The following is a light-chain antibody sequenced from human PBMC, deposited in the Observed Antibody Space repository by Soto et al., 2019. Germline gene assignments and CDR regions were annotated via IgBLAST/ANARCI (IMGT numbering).Light chain of an antibody. CDR2: GGS. Sequence: EVVMTQSPATLSVPPGDRATLSCRASESVRSGLAWYQQKPGQAPRLLIYGGSIRAADVPDRFSGSGSGTEFTLTISTLQSEDFAVYYCQQYNDWPTITFGQGIRLE. CDR3: QQYNDWPTIT. CDR1: ESVRSG. V-gene: IGKV3-15*01. J-gene: IGKJ5*01.